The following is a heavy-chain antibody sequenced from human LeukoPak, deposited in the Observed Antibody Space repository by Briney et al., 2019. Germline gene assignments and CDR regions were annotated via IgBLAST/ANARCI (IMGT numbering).Heavy chain of an antibody. CDR3: ARVNRDTSGYYHVYFDY. Sequence: SETLSLTCTVSGGSISSGSYYWSWIRQPPGKGLEWIGFIYHTGSSNYNPSLKSRVTISVDTSKNQVCLNLRSVTAADAAVYYCARVNRDTSGYYHVYFDYWGQGTLVSVSS. V-gene: IGHV4-61*01. D-gene: IGHD3-22*01. J-gene: IGHJ4*02. CDR1: GGSISSGSYY. CDR2: IYHTGSS.